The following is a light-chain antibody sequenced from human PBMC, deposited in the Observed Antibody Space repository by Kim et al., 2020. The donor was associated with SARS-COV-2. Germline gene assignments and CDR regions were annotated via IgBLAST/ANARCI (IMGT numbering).Light chain of an antibody. V-gene: IGKV3-11*01. Sequence: EIVLTQSPATLSLSPGERATLSCRASRSVSSYLAWYQQKPGQAPRLLIYDASNRATGIPARFSGSGSGTDFTLTISRLEPEDFAVYYCQQRSNWPFTFGQGTKLEI. CDR1: RSVSSY. CDR3: QQRSNWPFT. CDR2: DAS. J-gene: IGKJ2*01.